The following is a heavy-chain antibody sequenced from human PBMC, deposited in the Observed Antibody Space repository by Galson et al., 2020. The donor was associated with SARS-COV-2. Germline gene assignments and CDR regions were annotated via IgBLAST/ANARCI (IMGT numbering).Heavy chain of an antibody. CDR2: ISSGGPDI. V-gene: IGHV3-30*04. D-gene: IGHD4-17*01. CDR1: GFIFRDYA. CDR3: VRGPSADYGDTEYFRH. J-gene: IGHJ1*01. Sequence: GGSLRLSCVASGFIFRDYAMFWVRQTPGKGLECVAVISSGGPDIYYADSVKGRFTLSRDDSKDTVDLLMTSLRPDDSGVYFCVRGPSADYGDTEYFRHWGQGSLVTVSS.